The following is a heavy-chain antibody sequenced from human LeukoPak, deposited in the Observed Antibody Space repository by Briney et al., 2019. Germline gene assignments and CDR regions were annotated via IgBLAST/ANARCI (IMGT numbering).Heavy chain of an antibody. CDR3: ARDRERYFDWLGLSNMDV. CDR2: ISSSSSYI. D-gene: IGHD3-9*01. V-gene: IGHV3-21*04. J-gene: IGHJ6*03. Sequence: GGSLRLSCAASGFTFSSYSMNWVRQAPGKGLEWVSSISSSSSYIYYADSVKGRFTISRDNAKNSLYLQMNSLRAEDTAVYYCARDRERYFDWLGLSNMDVWGKGTTVTISS. CDR1: GFTFSSYS.